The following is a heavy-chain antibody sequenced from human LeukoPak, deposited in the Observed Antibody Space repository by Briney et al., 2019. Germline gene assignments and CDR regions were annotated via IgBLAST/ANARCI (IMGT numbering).Heavy chain of an antibody. CDR3: ARMYSSGWLVDY. Sequence: GASVKVSCKASGYTFISYYMHWVRQAPGQGLEWMGIINPSGGSTSYAQKFQGRVTMTRDTSTSTVYMELSSLRSEDTAVYYCARMYSSGWLVDYWGQGTLVTVSS. V-gene: IGHV1-46*01. D-gene: IGHD6-19*01. CDR2: INPSGGST. CDR1: GYTFISYY. J-gene: IGHJ4*02.